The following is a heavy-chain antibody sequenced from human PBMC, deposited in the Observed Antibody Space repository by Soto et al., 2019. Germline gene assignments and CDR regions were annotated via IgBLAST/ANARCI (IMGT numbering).Heavy chain of an antibody. Sequence: SETLSLTCAVYGGSFSGYYWSWIRQPPGKGLEWIGEINHSGSTNYNPSLKSRVTISVDTSKNQFSLKLSSVTAADTAVYYCARRVDYTSYYYYYMDVWGKGTTVTVSS. CDR3: ARRVDYTSYYYYYMDV. D-gene: IGHD4-4*01. V-gene: IGHV4-34*01. CDR2: INHSGST. CDR1: GGSFSGYY. J-gene: IGHJ6*03.